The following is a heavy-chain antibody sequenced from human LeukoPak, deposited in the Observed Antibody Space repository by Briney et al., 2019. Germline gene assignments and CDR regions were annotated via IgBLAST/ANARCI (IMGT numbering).Heavy chain of an antibody. CDR2: IYTSGST. Sequence: SETLSLTCTVSGGSISSYYWSWIRQPAGKGLEWIGRIYTSGSTNYNPSLKSRVTISVDTSKNQFSLKLSSVTAADTAVYYCARDCSGGSCYSVAFDIWGQGTMVTVSS. V-gene: IGHV4-4*07. D-gene: IGHD2-15*01. CDR1: GGSISSYY. J-gene: IGHJ3*02. CDR3: ARDCSGGSCYSVAFDI.